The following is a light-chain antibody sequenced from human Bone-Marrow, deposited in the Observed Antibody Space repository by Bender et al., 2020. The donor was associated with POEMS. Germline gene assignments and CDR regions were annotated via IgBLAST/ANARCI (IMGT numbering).Light chain of an antibody. V-gene: IGLV2-23*02. CDR2: EVF. Sequence: QSPLTQPASVSGSPGQSITISCIGSTNLVSWYQQYPGQPPKLIIYEVFKRPSGVSGRFAGSKSGNPASLTISGLQGDDEADYYCCSRASSTIGVLFGGGTRLTVL. CDR3: CSRASSTIGVL. J-gene: IGLJ2*01. CDR1: TNL.